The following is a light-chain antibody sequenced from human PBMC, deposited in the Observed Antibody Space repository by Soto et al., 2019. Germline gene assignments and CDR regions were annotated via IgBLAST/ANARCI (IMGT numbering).Light chain of an antibody. CDR3: TSSTSDSLYV. J-gene: IGLJ1*01. V-gene: IGLV2-14*01. Sequence: QSALTQPASVSGSPGQSITISCTGTSSDVGGNKYVSWYQQYPGKVPKLLINKVSNRPSGVSNRFSGSKSGNTASLTISGLLAEDEADYFCTSSTSDSLYVFGTGTKVTVL. CDR1: SSDVGGNKY. CDR2: KVS.